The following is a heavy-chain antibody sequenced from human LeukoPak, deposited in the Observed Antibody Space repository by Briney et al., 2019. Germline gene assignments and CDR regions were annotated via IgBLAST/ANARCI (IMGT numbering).Heavy chain of an antibody. Sequence: PGGSLRLSCAGSGFTLNSNWMHWVRQGPGKGLVWVSRIYSDGSRTNYADSVKGRFTIPGDNAKNTLYLQMNSLRAEDTAVYYCARSGRGGAFDIWGQGTMVTVSS. V-gene: IGHV3-74*01. J-gene: IGHJ3*02. CDR2: IYSDGSRT. CDR3: ARSGRGGAFDI. D-gene: IGHD1-26*01. CDR1: GFTLNSNW.